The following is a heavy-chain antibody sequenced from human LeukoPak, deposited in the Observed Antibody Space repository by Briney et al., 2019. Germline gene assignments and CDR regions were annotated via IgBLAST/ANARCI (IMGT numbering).Heavy chain of an antibody. CDR1: GFTFSSYG. CDR2: ISGSGGST. J-gene: IGHJ4*02. D-gene: IGHD1-20*01. CDR3: AKDRGEITGRSFDY. Sequence: PGGSLRLSCAASGFTFSSYGMGWVRQAPGKGLEWVSAISGSGGSTYYADSVKGRFTISRGNSKNTLSLQMSSLRVEDTAVYYCAKDRGEITGRSFDYWGQGSLVTVSS. V-gene: IGHV3-23*01.